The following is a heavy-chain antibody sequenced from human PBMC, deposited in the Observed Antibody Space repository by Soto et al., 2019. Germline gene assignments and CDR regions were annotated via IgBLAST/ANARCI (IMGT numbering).Heavy chain of an antibody. J-gene: IGHJ5*02. CDR1: GGSISSYY. CDR3: ARERRSSSWYRFNWFDP. Sequence: QVQLQESGPGLVKPSETLSLTCTVSGGSISSYYWSWIRQPPGKGLEWIGYIYYSGSTNYNPSLTSPVTTSVDTSKNQFTLQLSSVTAADTAVYYCARERRSSSWYRFNWFDPWGQGTLVTVSS. D-gene: IGHD6-13*01. CDR2: IYYSGST. V-gene: IGHV4-59*01.